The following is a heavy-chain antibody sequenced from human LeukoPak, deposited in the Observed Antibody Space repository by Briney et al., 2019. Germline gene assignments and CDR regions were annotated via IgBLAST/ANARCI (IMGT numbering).Heavy chain of an antibody. CDR1: GFTFSNYW. CDR2: ITSSSDYI. D-gene: IGHD3-22*01. V-gene: IGHV3-21*01. Sequence: GGSLRLSCAASGFTFSNYWMSWVRQAPGKGLEWVSSITSSSDYIYYADSVKGRFTVSRDNAKNSLYLQMNSLRAEDTAVYYCARSITMIVDWFDPWGQGTLVTVSS. CDR3: ARSITMIVDWFDP. J-gene: IGHJ5*02.